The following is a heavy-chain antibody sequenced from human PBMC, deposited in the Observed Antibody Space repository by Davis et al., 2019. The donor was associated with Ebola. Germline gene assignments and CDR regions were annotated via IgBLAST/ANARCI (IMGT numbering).Heavy chain of an antibody. J-gene: IGHJ4*02. Sequence: PGGSLRLSCAASGFTVSTSYMTWVRQAPGKGLECVPTISSSGDTNYADSVKGRFTMSRDNSKNTLYLQMNSLRAEDTAVYYCSKHYWGLGAFWGQGTLVTVS. CDR2: ISSSGDT. CDR3: SKHYWGLGAF. V-gene: IGHV3-66*04. CDR1: GFTVSTSY. D-gene: IGHD7-27*01.